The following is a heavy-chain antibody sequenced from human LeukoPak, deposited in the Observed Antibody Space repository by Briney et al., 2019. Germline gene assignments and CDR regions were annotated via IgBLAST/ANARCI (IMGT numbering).Heavy chain of an antibody. D-gene: IGHD2-2*01. CDR1: GGSISSYY. Sequence: SETLSLTCTVSGGSISSYYWSWIRQPPGKGLEWIGYIYYSGSTNYNPSLKSRVTISVDTSKNQFSLKLSSVTAADTAVYYCARQPRDIVVVPAAPFFDYWGQGTLVTVSS. V-gene: IGHV4-59*08. CDR2: IYYSGST. CDR3: ARQPRDIVVVPAAPFFDY. J-gene: IGHJ4*02.